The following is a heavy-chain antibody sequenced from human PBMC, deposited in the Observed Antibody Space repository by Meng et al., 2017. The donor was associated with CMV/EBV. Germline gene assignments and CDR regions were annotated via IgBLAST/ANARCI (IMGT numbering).Heavy chain of an antibody. D-gene: IGHD2-2*01. CDR2: INHSGST. V-gene: IGHV4-34*01. CDR3: AGVQRYCSSTSCYPPYYYYGMDV. CDR1: GGSFSGYY. Sequence: SETLSLTCAVYGGSFSGYYWSWIRQPPGKGLEWIGEINHSGSTNYNPSLKSRVTISVDTSKNQFSLKLSSVTAADTAVYYCAGVQRYCSSTSCYPPYYYYGMDVWGQGTTVTVSS. J-gene: IGHJ6*02.